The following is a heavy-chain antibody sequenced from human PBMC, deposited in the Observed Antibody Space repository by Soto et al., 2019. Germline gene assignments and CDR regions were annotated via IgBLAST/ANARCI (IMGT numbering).Heavy chain of an antibody. CDR3: ARGYVRNFVC. V-gene: IGHV4-34*01. CDR2: INHSGST. Sequence: QVRLQQWGAGLLKPSETLSLTSAVYGGSFSGYYWNWIRQPPGKGLEWIGEINHSGSTNYNPSLKRRVTISVDTAKIQFSLKLSSVTAADTAVYYCARGYVRNFVCWGQGTLVTVSS. CDR1: GGSFSGYY. J-gene: IGHJ4*02. D-gene: IGHD3-10*02.